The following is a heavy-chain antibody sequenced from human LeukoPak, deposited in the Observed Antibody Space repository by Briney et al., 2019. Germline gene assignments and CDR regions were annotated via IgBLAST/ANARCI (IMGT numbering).Heavy chain of an antibody. V-gene: IGHV3-20*04. D-gene: IGHD3-16*02. CDR2: INWNGDST. Sequence: GGSLRLSCAASGFSFDGYYMTWVRQRPGKGLEWVSVINWNGDSTDYADSVKGRFTISRDNAKSSLYLQMNSLRAEDTAFYYCVRLVVIDFYYYYMDVWGQGTTVTVSS. CDR3: VRLVVIDFYYYYMDV. CDR1: GFSFDGYY. J-gene: IGHJ6*03.